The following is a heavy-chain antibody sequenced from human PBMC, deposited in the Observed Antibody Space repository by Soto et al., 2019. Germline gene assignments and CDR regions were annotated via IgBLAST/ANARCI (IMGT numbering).Heavy chain of an antibody. CDR1: GGSFSGYY. D-gene: IGHD1-26*01. V-gene: IGHV4-34*01. J-gene: IGHJ5*02. CDR2: INHSGST. Sequence: SETLSLTCAVYGGSFSGYYWSWIRQPPGKGLEWIGEINHSGSTNYNPSLKSRVTISVDTSKNQFSLKLSSVTAADTAVYYCARRVGATTIHWFDPWGKGTLVTVSS. CDR3: ARRVGATTIHWFDP.